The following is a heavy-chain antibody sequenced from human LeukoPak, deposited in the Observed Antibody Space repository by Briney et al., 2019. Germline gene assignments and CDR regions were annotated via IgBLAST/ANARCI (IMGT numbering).Heavy chain of an antibody. J-gene: IGHJ6*03. V-gene: IGHV4-4*07. CDR2: SYPTGNT. CDR1: GDAIVSYY. Sequence: SETLSLTCSVSGDAIVSYYWSCIRQPAGEAAEGIGRSYPTGNTDYNPSLKTRVTMSTDLSKKQFSLRLRSVTAADTAVYYCARLKFYDSTGYSPGYYMDVWGKGTAVTVSS. D-gene: IGHD6-25*01. CDR3: ARLKFYDSTGYSPGYYMDV.